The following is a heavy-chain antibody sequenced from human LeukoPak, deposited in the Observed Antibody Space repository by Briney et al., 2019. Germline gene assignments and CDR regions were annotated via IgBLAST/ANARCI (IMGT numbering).Heavy chain of an antibody. V-gene: IGHV4-30-2*02. CDR1: GGSISSGGYS. Sequence: SETLSLTCAVSGGSISSGGYSWSWIRQPPGKGLEWIGYIYHSGSTYYNPSLKSRVTISVDRSKNQFSLKLSFVTTADTAVYYCAKWACGSGGDCHEFDYWGQGALVTVSS. CDR2: IYHSGST. D-gene: IGHD2-21*02. J-gene: IGHJ4*02. CDR3: AKWACGSGGDCHEFDY.